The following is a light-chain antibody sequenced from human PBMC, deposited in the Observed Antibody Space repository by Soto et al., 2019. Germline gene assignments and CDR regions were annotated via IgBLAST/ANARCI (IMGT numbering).Light chain of an antibody. CDR2: DVS. V-gene: IGLV2-14*01. J-gene: IGLJ1*01. CDR1: SSDVGGYNY. CDR3: SSYTSGSTLYV. Sequence: QSVLTQPASVSGSPGQSITISCTGTSSDVGGYNYVSWYQQHPGKAPKLMIYDVSNRPSGVSNRFSGSKSGNTASLTISGLQAEDEADYYCSSYTSGSTLYVFGTGTKVTDL.